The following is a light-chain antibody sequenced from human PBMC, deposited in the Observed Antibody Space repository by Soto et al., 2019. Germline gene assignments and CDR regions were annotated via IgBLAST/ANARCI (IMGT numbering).Light chain of an antibody. CDR2: DAS. CDR1: QSVSSY. J-gene: IGKJ5*01. CDR3: QQRSNWPIT. Sequence: EIVLTQSPATLSLSPGERATLSCRASQSVSSYLAWYQQKPGQAPRLLIYDASNRATGIPARFSGSGSGTDFTLTLRSLEPEDFAVYYCQQRSNWPITFGQGTRLEIK. V-gene: IGKV3-11*01.